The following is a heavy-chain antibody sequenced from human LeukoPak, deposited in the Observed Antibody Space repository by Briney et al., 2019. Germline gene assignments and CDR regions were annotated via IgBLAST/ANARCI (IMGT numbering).Heavy chain of an antibody. CDR1: GFTFSRYT. V-gene: IGHV3-30-3*01. Sequence: GGSLRLSCAASGFTFSRYTLHWVRQTPGKGLEWVALTSSDGSDQYYADFVKGRFTISRDNSKNMLSLQMNSLRAEDTALYYCARGSVGTPPPFDFWGQGTLVTVSS. CDR3: ARGSVGTPPPFDF. J-gene: IGHJ4*02. CDR2: TSSDGSDQ. D-gene: IGHD2-15*01.